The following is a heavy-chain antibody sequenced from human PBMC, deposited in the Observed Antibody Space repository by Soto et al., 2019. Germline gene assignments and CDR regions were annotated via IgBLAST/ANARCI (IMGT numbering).Heavy chain of an antibody. CDR1: GGSISSGGYY. J-gene: IGHJ6*02. CDR3: ARDRGENDYFKLSV. D-gene: IGHD4-17*01. CDR2: IYYSGST. V-gene: IGHV4-31*03. Sequence: QVQLQESGPGLVKPSQTLSLTCTVSGGSISSGGYYWSWIRQHPGKGLEWIGYIYYSGSTYYNPALKSRVTISVDTSKNQFSLKLSSVTAADTAVYYCARDRGENDYFKLSVWGQGTTVTVSS.